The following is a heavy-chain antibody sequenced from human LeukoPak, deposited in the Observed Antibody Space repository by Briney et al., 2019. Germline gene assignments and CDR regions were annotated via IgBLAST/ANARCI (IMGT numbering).Heavy chain of an antibody. CDR3: ASLLYGERTFDY. V-gene: IGHV3-21*01. D-gene: IGHD4-17*01. CDR1: GFTFSSYS. CDR2: ISSSSSYI. J-gene: IGHJ4*02. Sequence: GGSLRLSCAASGFTFSSYSMNWVRQAPGKGLEWVSSISSSSSYIYYADSVKGRFTISRDNAKNSLYLQMNSLRAEDTAAYYCASLLYGERTFDYWGQGTLVTVSS.